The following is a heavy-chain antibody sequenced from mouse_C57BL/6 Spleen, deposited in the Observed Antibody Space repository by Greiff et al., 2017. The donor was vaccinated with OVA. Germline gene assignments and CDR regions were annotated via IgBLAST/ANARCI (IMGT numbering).Heavy chain of an antibody. CDR2: IHPNSGST. Sequence: VQLKQSGAELVKPGASVKLSCKASGYTFTSYWMHWVKQRPGQGLEWVGMIHPNSGSTNYNEKFKSKATLTVDKSSSTSYMQLSSLTSEDSAVYYCARPYYDYDGFDYWGQGTTLTVSS. CDR1: GYTFTSYW. CDR3: ARPYYDYDGFDY. V-gene: IGHV1-64*01. D-gene: IGHD2-4*01. J-gene: IGHJ2*01.